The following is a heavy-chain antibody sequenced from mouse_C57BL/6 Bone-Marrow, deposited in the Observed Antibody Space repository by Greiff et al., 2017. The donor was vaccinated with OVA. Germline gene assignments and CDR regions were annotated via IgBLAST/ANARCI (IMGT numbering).Heavy chain of an antibody. D-gene: IGHD6-1*01. CDR3: ARGPLGSLYAMDY. Sequence: VQLQQSGPELVKPGASVKISCKASGYTFTDYYINWVKQRPGQGLEWIGWIFPGSGSTYYNEKLKGKATLTVDKSSSTAYMLLSSLASEDSAVYFCARGPLGSLYAMDYWGQGTSVTVSS. CDR2: IFPGSGST. J-gene: IGHJ4*01. V-gene: IGHV1-75*01. CDR1: GYTFTDYY.